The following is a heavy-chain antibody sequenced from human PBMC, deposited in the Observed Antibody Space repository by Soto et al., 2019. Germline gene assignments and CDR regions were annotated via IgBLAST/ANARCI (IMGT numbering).Heavy chain of an antibody. D-gene: IGHD2-2*01. Sequence: PSETLSLTCTVSGGSLNKGGYFWSWVRQVPGKDLEWTGCISYSGITYYNPSLRGRVTISVDTSKNHFSLKLNSVTAADTAVYYCARDGGRSCSGTRCYHWFDPWGQGTLVTVSS. J-gene: IGHJ5*02. CDR1: GGSLNKGGYF. CDR3: ARDGGRSCSGTRCYHWFDP. CDR2: ISYSGIT. V-gene: IGHV4-31*03.